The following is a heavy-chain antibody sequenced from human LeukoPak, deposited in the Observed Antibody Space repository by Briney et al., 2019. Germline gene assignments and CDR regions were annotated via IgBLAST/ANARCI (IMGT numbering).Heavy chain of an antibody. J-gene: IGHJ4*02. V-gene: IGHV1-18*04. D-gene: IGHD1-26*01. CDR1: GYIFTSNS. CDR3: ARWEFYYDL. Sequence: ASVKVSCKPSGYIFTSNSISWVRQAPGQGLEWMGWISTFNGYTNYAKNLQGRVTMTRDTSTRTVYMEMRNMRSDDTAVYYCARWEFYYDLWGQGTLVTVSS. CDR2: ISTFNGYT.